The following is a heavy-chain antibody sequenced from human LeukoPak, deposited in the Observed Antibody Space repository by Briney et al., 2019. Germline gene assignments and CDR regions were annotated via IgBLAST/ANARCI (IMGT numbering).Heavy chain of an antibody. D-gene: IGHD2-2*01. J-gene: IGHJ4*02. V-gene: IGHV4-39*01. CDR1: GGSISSSSYY. CDR2: IYYSGST. CDR3: ARIVPATLQFDY. Sequence: SEALSLTCTVSGGSISSSSYYWGWIRQPPGKGLEWIGSIYYSGSTYYNPSLKSRVTISVDTSKNQFSLKLSSVTAADTAVYYCARIVPATLQFDYWGQGTLVTVSS.